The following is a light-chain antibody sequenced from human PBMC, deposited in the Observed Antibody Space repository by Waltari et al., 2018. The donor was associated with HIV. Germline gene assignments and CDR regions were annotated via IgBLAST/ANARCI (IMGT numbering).Light chain of an antibody. CDR1: QSVRNNF. J-gene: IGKJ1*01. V-gene: IGKV3-20*01. Sequence: DIVLTQSPGTLSLSPGEGATLSCRASQSVRNNFLAWFQQKPGQAPRLLIYAASSRATSIPDRFSGSGSGTDFTLTISRLEAEDFAVYYCQQYESPPRTFGQGTKVEIK. CDR3: QQYESPPRT. CDR2: AAS.